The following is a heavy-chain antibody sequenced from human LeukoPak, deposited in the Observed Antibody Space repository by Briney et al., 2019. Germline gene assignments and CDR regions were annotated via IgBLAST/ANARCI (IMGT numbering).Heavy chain of an antibody. D-gene: IGHD1-1*01. CDR2: VSASGAST. J-gene: IGHJ4*02. CDR3: TRQHTAWYVDY. V-gene: IGHV3-23*01. Sequence: VGSLRLSCAASGFSFSNYAMSWVRQAPGKGLEWVSGVSASGASTYSEDSVKGRFIISRDNSDNTVFLHMNSLRAEDTAVYYCTRQHTAWYVDYWGQGILVTVSS. CDR1: GFSFSNYA.